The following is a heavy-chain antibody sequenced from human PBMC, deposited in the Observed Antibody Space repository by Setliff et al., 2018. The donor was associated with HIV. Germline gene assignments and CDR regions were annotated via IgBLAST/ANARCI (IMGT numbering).Heavy chain of an antibody. J-gene: IGHJ6*03. CDR3: ARCVTYYSFWSGYWGYYYYMDV. V-gene: IGHV4-4*08. Sequence: PSETLSLTCTVSGGSISSYYWSWIRQPPGKGLEWIGYIYTSGSTNYNPSLKSRVTISVDTSKNQFSLKLSSVTAADTAVYYCARCVTYYSFWSGYWGYYYYMDVWGKGTTVTVSS. CDR1: GGSISSYY. D-gene: IGHD3-3*01. CDR2: IYTSGST.